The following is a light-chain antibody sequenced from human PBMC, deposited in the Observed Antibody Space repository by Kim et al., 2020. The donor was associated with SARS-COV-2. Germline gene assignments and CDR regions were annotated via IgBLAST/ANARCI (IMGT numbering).Light chain of an antibody. V-gene: IGLV3-1*01. CDR1: KLGHKY. CDR3: QAWDGSNVV. J-gene: IGLJ3*02. Sequence: VSPGQTASITCSGDKLGHKYGSWYQQKPGQSPLLVIYQDNKRASGIPERFSGSNSGNTATLTISGTQSMDEADFYCQAWDGSNVVFGGGTQLTVL. CDR2: QDN.